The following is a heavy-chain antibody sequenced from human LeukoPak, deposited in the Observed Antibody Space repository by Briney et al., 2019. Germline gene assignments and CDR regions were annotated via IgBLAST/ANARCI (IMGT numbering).Heavy chain of an antibody. CDR3: ARGPTNMVGGVIGFDG. Sequence: SQTLSLTCTVSGGSISSGSYYWSWIRQPAGNGLEWIGRIYTSESTNHNPSLKSRVTISVDTSTNQFSLTLSSGTAADTAVYYCARGPTNMVGGVIGFDGWGQGTLVTAPS. CDR1: GGSISSGSYY. CDR2: IYTSEST. J-gene: IGHJ5*02. V-gene: IGHV4-61*02. D-gene: IGHD3-10*01.